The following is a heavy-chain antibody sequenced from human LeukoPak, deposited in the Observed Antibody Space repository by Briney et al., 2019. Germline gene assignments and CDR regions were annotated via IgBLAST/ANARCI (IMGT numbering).Heavy chain of an antibody. CDR1: GGSISSYY. J-gene: IGHJ4*02. D-gene: IGHD3-16*01. Sequence: PSETLSLTCTVSGGSISSYYWSWIRQPPGKGLEWIGYIYYSGSTNYNPSLKSRVTISVDTSKNQFSLKLSSVTAADTAVYHCARRRGSYLDYWGQGTLVTVSS. CDR3: ARRRGSYLDY. V-gene: IGHV4-59*08. CDR2: IYYSGST.